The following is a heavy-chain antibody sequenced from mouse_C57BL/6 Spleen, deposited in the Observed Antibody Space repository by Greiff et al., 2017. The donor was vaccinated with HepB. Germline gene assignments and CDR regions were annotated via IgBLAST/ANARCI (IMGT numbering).Heavy chain of an antibody. CDR3: ARGYYGSLVYFDY. CDR2: IEPNSGGT. J-gene: IGHJ2*01. CDR1: GYTFTSYW. V-gene: IGHV1-72*01. Sequence: QVQLQQPGAELVKPGASVKLSCKASGYTFTSYWMHWVQQRPGRGLEWIGRIEPNSGGTKYNEKFKSKATLTVDKPSSTAYMQLSSLTSEDSAVYYCARGYYGSLVYFDYWGQGTTLTVSS. D-gene: IGHD1-1*01.